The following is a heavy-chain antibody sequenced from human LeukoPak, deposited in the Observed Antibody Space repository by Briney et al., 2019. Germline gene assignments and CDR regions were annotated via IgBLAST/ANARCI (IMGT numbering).Heavy chain of an antibody. CDR3: AGDQAHAASWFAP. D-gene: IGHD2-2*01. J-gene: IGHJ5*02. Sequence: GGSLRLSCAASGFTFSSNGMDWVRQAPGKGLEWVATTTYSGDVTYYSDSVKGRFTVSRDNPKNTLYLQMNNLGAEDTAVYYCAGDQAHAASWFAPWGQGTLVTVSS. CDR2: TTYSGDVT. CDR1: GFTFSSNG. V-gene: IGHV3-23*01.